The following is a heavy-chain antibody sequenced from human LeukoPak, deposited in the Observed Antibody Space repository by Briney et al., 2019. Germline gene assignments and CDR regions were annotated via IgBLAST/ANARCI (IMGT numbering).Heavy chain of an antibody. CDR3: AKDRIGATRFDY. V-gene: IGHV3-23*01. CDR1: GFTFSSYA. Sequence: GGSLRLSCAASGFTFSSYAMSWVRQPPGKGLECDSAISDSGGSTYYADSVKGRFTISRDNSKNTLYLQMNSLRAEDTAVYYCAKDRIGATRFDYWGQGTLVTVSS. J-gene: IGHJ4*02. CDR2: ISDSGGST. D-gene: IGHD1-26*01.